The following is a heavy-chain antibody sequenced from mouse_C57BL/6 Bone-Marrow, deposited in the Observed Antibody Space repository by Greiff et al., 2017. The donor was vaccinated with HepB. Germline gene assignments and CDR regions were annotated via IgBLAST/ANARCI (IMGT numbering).Heavy chain of an antibody. V-gene: IGHV1-55*01. J-gene: IGHJ2*01. D-gene: IGHD1-1*01. CDR1: GYTFTSYW. Sequence: QVQLQQPGAELAKPGASVKMSCKASGYTFTSYWITWVKQRPGQGLEWIGDIYPGSGSTNYNEKFKSKATLTVDTSSSTAYMQLSSLTSEDSAVYYCASWLITTVVANGDFFDYWGQGTTLTVSS. CDR3: ASWLITTVVANGDFFDY. CDR2: IYPGSGST.